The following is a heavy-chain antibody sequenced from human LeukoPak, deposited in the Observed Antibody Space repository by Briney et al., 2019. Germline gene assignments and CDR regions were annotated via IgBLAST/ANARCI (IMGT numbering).Heavy chain of an antibody. CDR1: GFTVSSNY. CDR2: IYAAGNT. V-gene: IGHV3-66*01. D-gene: IGHD5-12*01. J-gene: IGHJ5*02. CDR3: ARAFQYSFDP. Sequence: GGSLRLSCAASGFTVSSNYVSWVRQGPGKGLEWVSVIYAAGNTFYADSVKGRFTISRDNSKNTLYLQMSSLRAEDTAVYYCARAFQYSFDPWGQGTLVTVSS.